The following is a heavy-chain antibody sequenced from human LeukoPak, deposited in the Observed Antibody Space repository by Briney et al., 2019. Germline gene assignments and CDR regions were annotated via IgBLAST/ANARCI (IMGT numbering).Heavy chain of an antibody. J-gene: IGHJ4*02. Sequence: GRSLRLSCAASGFTFDDYAMHWVRQAPGKGLEWVSGISWNSGSIGYADSVKGRFTISRDNAKNSLYLQLNSLRAEDTAVYYCARDRANIVVVSASEYWGQGTLVTVSS. CDR3: ARDRANIVVVSASEY. V-gene: IGHV3-9*01. CDR2: ISWNSGSI. D-gene: IGHD2-21*01. CDR1: GFTFDDYA.